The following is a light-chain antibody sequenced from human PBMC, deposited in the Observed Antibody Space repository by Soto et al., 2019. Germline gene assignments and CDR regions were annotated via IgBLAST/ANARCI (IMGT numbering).Light chain of an antibody. CDR3: QQYDSYSVRT. CDR2: KAS. J-gene: IGKJ1*01. CDR1: QTITTS. Sequence: DIQMTQSPSTLSASVGDGVTITCRASQTITTSLAWYQQKPGKAPKLLIYKASSLESGVPSRFSGSGSGTAFTITISSLQPDDFATYYCQQYDSYSVRTFGQGTQVEI. V-gene: IGKV1-5*03.